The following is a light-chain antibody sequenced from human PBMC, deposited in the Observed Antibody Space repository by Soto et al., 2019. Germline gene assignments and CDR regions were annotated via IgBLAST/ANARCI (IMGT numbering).Light chain of an antibody. CDR2: DNS. CDR1: RSNIGAGYD. V-gene: IGLV1-40*01. CDR3: HSYDVSLRGPA. J-gene: IGLJ2*01. Sequence: QSVLTQPPSLSRAPGQRVTISCTGSRSNIGAGYDVHWYQHLPGTAPKVLIFDNSNRPSGVPDRFSGSKSGTSASLATTGLQAEDEAVYYCHSYDVSLRGPAFGGGTKLTVL.